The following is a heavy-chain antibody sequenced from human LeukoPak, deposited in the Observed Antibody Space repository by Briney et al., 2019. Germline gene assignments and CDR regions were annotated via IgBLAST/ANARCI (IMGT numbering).Heavy chain of an antibody. D-gene: IGHD3-10*01. CDR1: GFTFTSSA. V-gene: IGHV1-58*01. CDR2: IVVGSGNT. J-gene: IGHJ5*02. Sequence: ASVKVSCKASGFTFTSSAVQWVRQARGQRLECIGCIVVGSGNTNYAQKLQERVTITRDMSTSTAYMELSSLRTEDTAVYYCAAVKSGSGTGVWFDPWGQGTLVTVSS. CDR3: AAVKSGSGTGVWFDP.